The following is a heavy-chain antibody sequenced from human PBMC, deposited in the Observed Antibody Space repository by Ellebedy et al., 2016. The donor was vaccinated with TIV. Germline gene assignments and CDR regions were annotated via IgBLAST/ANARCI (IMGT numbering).Heavy chain of an antibody. J-gene: IGHJ4*02. CDR3: ARDLVLVVTATRHIIDY. V-gene: IGHV3-33*01. CDR2: IWYDGSNK. CDR1: GFTFSSYG. D-gene: IGHD2-21*02. Sequence: GESLKISCAASGFTFSSYGMHWVRQAPGKGLEWVAVIWYDGSNKYYADSVKGRFTIARDNSKNTLYLQMNSLRAEDTAVYYCARDLVLVVTATRHIIDYWGQGTLVTVSS.